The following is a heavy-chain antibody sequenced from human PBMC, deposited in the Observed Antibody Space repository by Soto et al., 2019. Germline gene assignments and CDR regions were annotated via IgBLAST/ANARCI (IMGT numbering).Heavy chain of an antibody. J-gene: IGHJ6*02. CDR3: AGESSYGMDV. CDR2: IYYSGST. V-gene: IGHV4-59*01. Sequence: QVQLQESGPGLVKPSETLSLTCTVSGGSISSYYWSWIRQPPGKGLEWIGYIYYSGSTNYNPSLKSRVTLSVDPSKNQFSLKLSSVTAADTAVYYCAGESSYGMDVWGQGTTVTVSS. CDR1: GGSISSYY.